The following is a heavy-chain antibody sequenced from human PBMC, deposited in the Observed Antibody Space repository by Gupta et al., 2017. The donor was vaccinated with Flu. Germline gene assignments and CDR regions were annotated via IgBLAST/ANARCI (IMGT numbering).Heavy chain of an antibody. CDR2: IYSGGST. V-gene: IGHV3-66*02. CDR3: ARVKKIMGNAFDI. J-gene: IGHJ3*02. D-gene: IGHD7-27*01. CDR1: GFTVSSNY. Sequence: EVQLVESGGGLVQPGGSLRLSCAASGFTVSSNYMSWVRQAPGKGLEWVSVIYSGGSTYYADSVKGRFTISRDNSKNTLYLQMNSLRAEDTAVYYCARVKKIMGNAFDIWGQGTMVTVSS.